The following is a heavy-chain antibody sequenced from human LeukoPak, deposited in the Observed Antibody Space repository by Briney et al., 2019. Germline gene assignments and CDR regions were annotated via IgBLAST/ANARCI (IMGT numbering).Heavy chain of an antibody. J-gene: IGHJ4*02. V-gene: IGHV4-59*01. D-gene: IGHD5-18*01. Sequence: SETLSLTCTVSGGSINSYYWSWIRQPPGKGLEWIGYIYYSGSTNYNPSLKSRVTISVDASKNQFSLKMSSVTAADTAYYYCARHRDGYSYGSLDYWGQGTLVTVSS. CDR3: ARHRDGYSYGSLDY. CDR1: GGSINSYY. CDR2: IYYSGST.